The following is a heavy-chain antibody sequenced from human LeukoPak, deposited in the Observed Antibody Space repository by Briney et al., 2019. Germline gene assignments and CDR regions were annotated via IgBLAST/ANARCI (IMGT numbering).Heavy chain of an antibody. D-gene: IGHD1-26*01. CDR1: GGSISSSSYY. V-gene: IGHV4-39*02. J-gene: IGHJ4*02. CDR3: AREGGIVGATDY. Sequence: QASETLSLTCTVSGGSISSSSYYWGWIRQPPGKGLEWIGSIYYSGSTYYNPSLKSRVTISVDTSKNQFSLKLSSVTAADTAVYYCAREGGIVGATDYWGQGTLVTVSS. CDR2: IYYSGST.